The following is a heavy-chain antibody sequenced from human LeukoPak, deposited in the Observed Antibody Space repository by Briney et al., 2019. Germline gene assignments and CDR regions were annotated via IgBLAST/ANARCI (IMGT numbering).Heavy chain of an antibody. CDR3: ASFNGSGWFGMDV. J-gene: IGHJ6*02. Sequence: SETLSLTCTVSGGSITGYYWSWIRQPAGEGLEWIGRIYTSGSTFYNPSLKSRVTISVDTSKNQFSLKLSSVTAADTAVYYCASFNGSGWFGMDVWGQGPRSPSP. V-gene: IGHV4-4*07. CDR1: GGSITGYY. D-gene: IGHD6-19*01. CDR2: IYTSGST.